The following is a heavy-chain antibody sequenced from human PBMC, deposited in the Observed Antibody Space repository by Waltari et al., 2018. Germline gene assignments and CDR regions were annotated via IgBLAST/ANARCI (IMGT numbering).Heavy chain of an antibody. Sequence: EVQLSESGGGLVQPGGSRRLSCAASGFTFTSYALNWVRQTPGKGLEWASAINGRGSSTYYEDAVKGRFTIASDNSKNTVYLQMNSLRAEDTALYYCASLRHDYSNDYWGQGTLVTVSS. J-gene: IGHJ4*02. D-gene: IGHD4-4*01. CDR2: INGRGSST. CDR1: GFTFTSYA. CDR3: ASLRHDYSNDY. V-gene: IGHV3-23*01.